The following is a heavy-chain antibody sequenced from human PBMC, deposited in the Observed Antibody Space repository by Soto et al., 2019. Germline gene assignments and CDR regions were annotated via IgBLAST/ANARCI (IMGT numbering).Heavy chain of an antibody. V-gene: IGHV3-15*07. J-gene: IGHJ4*02. CDR1: GFTFDKVW. D-gene: IGHD2-15*01. Sequence: EVQLVESGGGLVKPGGSLRLSCAVSGFTFDKVWMNWVRQAPGKGLEWVGRIKSKTNGGTTDYVAPVKGTLTISRDDSKNMLYLQMTSLKTEDTGMYFCTTGMDDLLYWGQGTLVTVSS. CDR2: IKSKTNGGTT. CDR3: TTGMDDLLY.